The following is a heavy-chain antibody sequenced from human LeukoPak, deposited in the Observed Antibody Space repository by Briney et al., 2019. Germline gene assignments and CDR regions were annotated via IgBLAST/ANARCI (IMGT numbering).Heavy chain of an antibody. CDR2: ISSSSSYI. CDR3: ARGATGYGDYDDVSNYCYYYYMDV. Sequence: GGSLRLSCAASGFTFSSYSMNWVRQAPGKGLEWVSSISSSSSYIYYADSVKGRFTISRDNAKNSLYLQMNSLRAEDTAVYYCARGATGYGDYDDVSNYCYYYYMDVWGKGTTVTVSS. CDR1: GFTFSSYS. V-gene: IGHV3-21*01. J-gene: IGHJ6*03. D-gene: IGHD4-17*01.